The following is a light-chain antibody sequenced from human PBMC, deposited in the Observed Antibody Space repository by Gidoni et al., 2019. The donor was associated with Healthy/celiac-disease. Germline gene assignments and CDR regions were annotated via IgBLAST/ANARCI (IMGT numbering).Light chain of an antibody. CDR1: QSVSSSY. CDR2: GAS. CDR3: QQYGSSPV. Sequence: DIVLTQSPGTLSLSPGERATLSCRASQSVSSSYVAWYQQKPGQAPRLLIYGASSRATGIPDRFSGSGSGTDFTLTISRLEPEDFAVYYCQQYGSSPVFGGXTKVEIK. J-gene: IGKJ4*01. V-gene: IGKV3-20*01.